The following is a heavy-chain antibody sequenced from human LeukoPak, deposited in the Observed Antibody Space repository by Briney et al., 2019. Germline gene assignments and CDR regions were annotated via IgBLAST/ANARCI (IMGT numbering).Heavy chain of an antibody. CDR3: ARDRDGMDV. V-gene: IGHV4-30-2*01. J-gene: IGHJ6*02. CDR1: GGSLSRGGYG. Sequence: SQTLSLTCAVSGGSLSRGGYGWGWLRQPPGRGLEWVGYIYHSGSTYYNPSLKSRVTISVDRSKNQFSLKLSSVTAADTAVYYCARDRDGMDVWGQGTTVTVSS. CDR2: IYHSGST.